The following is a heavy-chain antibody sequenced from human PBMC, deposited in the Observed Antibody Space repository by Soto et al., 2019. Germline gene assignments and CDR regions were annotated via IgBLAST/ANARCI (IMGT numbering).Heavy chain of an antibody. CDR2: ISGSGGST. D-gene: IGHD3-10*01. J-gene: IGHJ5*02. CDR3: AKDPYYGQMNWFDP. CDR1: GFTFSSYA. V-gene: IGHV3-23*01. Sequence: QSGGSLRLSCAASGFTFSSYAMSWVRQAPGKGLEWVSAISGSGGSTYYADSVKGRFTISRDNSKNTLYLQMNSLRAEDTAVYYCAKDPYYGQMNWFDPWGQGTLVTVSS.